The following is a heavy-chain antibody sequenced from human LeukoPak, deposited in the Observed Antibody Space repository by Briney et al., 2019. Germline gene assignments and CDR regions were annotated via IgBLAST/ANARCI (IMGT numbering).Heavy chain of an antibody. Sequence: SETLSLTCTVSGGSISSYYWSWIRQPPGKGLEWIGYIYYSGSSNYNPSLKSRVTISVDTSKNQFSLKLSSVTAADTAVYYCAREDDSSGSFDYWGQGTLVTVSS. D-gene: IGHD3-22*01. J-gene: IGHJ4*02. CDR3: AREDDSSGSFDY. CDR1: GGSISSYY. V-gene: IGHV4-59*01. CDR2: IYYSGSS.